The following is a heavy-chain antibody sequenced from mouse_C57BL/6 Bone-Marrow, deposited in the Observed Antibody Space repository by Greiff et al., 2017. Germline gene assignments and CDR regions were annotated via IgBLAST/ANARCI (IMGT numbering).Heavy chain of an antibody. D-gene: IGHD4-1*01. V-gene: IGHV1-76*01. CDR1: GYTFTDYY. CDR3: ARGVGPRWYFDV. CDR2: IYPGSGNT. J-gene: IGHJ1*03. Sequence: VQLQQSGAELVRPGASVKLSCKASGYTFTDYYINWVKQRPGQGLEWIARIYPGSGNTYYNEKFKGKATLTAEKSSSTAYMQLSSLTSEDSAVYFCARGVGPRWYFDVWGTGTTVTVSS.